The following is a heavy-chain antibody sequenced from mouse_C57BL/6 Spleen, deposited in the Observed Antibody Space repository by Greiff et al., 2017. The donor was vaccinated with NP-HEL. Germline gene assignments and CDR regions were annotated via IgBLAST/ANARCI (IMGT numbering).Heavy chain of an antibody. V-gene: IGHV5-16*01. CDR2: INYDGSST. CDR1: GFTFSDYY. Sequence: EVQVVESEGGLVQPGSSMKLSCTASGFTFSDYYMAWVRQVPEKGLEWVANINYDGSSTYYLDSLKSRFIISRDNAKNILYLQMSSLKSEDTATYYCARFTDYYGSAYWYFDVWGTGTTVTVSS. D-gene: IGHD1-1*01. CDR3: ARFTDYYGSAYWYFDV. J-gene: IGHJ1*03.